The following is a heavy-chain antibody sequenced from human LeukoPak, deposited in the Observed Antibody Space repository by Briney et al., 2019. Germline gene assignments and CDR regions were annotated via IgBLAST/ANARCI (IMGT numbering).Heavy chain of an antibody. Sequence: GGSLRLSCAASGFTFSAYWMSWVRQAPGKGLEWVANIKQDGSEKYYVDSVKGRFTISRDNAKNSLYLQMNSLRAEDTAVYYCARDPQSASIRRAFDIWGQGTMVTVSP. D-gene: IGHD1-14*01. V-gene: IGHV3-7*01. CDR2: IKQDGSEK. J-gene: IGHJ3*02. CDR3: ARDPQSASIRRAFDI. CDR1: GFTFSAYW.